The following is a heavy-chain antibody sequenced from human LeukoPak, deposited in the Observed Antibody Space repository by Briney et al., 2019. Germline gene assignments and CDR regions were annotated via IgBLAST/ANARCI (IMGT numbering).Heavy chain of an antibody. V-gene: IGHV1-24*01. CDR2: FDPKDGET. CDR1: GYTVRSLP. CDR3: ATATPGYKSNSDACDI. J-gene: IGHJ3*02. D-gene: IGHD5-18*01. Sequence: ASVKVSCKVSGYTVRSLPMHWVRQAPGKGLEWMGNFDPKDGETLYAQKFQGRVTMTDDTSTDTAYMELNSLRSDDTAVYYFATATPGYKSNSDACDIWGQGTMVTVSS.